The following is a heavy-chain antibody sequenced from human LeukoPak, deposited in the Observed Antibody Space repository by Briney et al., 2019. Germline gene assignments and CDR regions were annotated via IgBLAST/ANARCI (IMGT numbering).Heavy chain of an antibody. CDR1: GFTFSSYA. CDR2: VSYDGSNK. CDR3: ARGVLTYGYFDF. D-gene: IGHD3-10*01. V-gene: IGHV3-30-3*01. J-gene: IGHJ4*02. Sequence: GGSLRLSCAASGFTFSSYAMHWVRQAPGKGLEWLAVVSYDGSNKYYADSVKGRFTISRDKSKSTLYLQMNSLRPEDTALYYCARGVLTYGYFDFWGLGTLVTVSS.